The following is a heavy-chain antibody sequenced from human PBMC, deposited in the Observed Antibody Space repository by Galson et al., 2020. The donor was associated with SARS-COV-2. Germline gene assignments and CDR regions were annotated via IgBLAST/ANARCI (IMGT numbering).Heavy chain of an antibody. CDR2: ISPYNSNT. Sequence: ASVPVSCMASGYTFTTFYITWVRQAPGQPLEWMGKISPYNSNTNYTQQPHARVTMTTDTSTSTAYMEPRSLPSDHTCIYYCARSLSLGDCSGSSGLLYWGQGTLVTASS. CDR3: ARSLSLGDCSGSSGLLY. CDR1: GYTFTTFY. V-gene: IGHV1-18*01. J-gene: IGHJ4*02. D-gene: IGHD2-15*01.